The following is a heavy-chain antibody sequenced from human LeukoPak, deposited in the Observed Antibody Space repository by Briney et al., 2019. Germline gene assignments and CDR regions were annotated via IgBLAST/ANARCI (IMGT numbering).Heavy chain of an antibody. CDR3: ASGPPFLKYFEY. CDR1: GFTFSTYV. CDR2: ISVGAEYI. J-gene: IGHJ4*02. Sequence: GGSLRLSCAASGFTFSTYVMNWFRQAPGKGLEWVSTISVGAEYIFYADSVKGRFTISRDDSNNALYLQMHSLRAEDTALYYCASGPPFLKYFEYWGQGTLVTVSS. V-gene: IGHV3-23*01. D-gene: IGHD3-3*01.